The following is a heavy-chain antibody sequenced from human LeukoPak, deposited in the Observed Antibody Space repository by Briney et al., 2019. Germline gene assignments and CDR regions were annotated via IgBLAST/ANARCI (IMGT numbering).Heavy chain of an antibody. D-gene: IGHD3-22*01. J-gene: IGHJ3*02. V-gene: IGHV4-61*02. Sequence: SQTLSLTCTVSGDSISSGDFYWSWIRQPAGKGLEWIGRIYTSGTTNYNPSLRSRVTISVDTSKNQFSLKLSSVTAADTAVYYCARGPYYYDSSGAFDIWGQGTMVTVSS. CDR1: GDSISSGDFY. CDR3: ARGPYYYDSSGAFDI. CDR2: IYTSGTT.